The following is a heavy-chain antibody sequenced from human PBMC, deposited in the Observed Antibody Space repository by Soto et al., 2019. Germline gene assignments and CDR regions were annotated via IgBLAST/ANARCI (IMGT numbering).Heavy chain of an antibody. V-gene: IGHV3-30*18. Sequence: GGSLRLSCAASGFTFSSYGMHWVRQAPGKGLEWVAVISYDGSNKYYADSVKGRFTISRDNSKNTLYLQMNSLRAEDTAVYYCEKDGSITTIKTETHVNWFAPGGQGPLVTVSS. CDR1: GFTFSSYG. D-gene: IGHD4-4*01. CDR3: EKDGSITTIKTETHVNWFAP. J-gene: IGHJ5*02. CDR2: ISYDGSNK.